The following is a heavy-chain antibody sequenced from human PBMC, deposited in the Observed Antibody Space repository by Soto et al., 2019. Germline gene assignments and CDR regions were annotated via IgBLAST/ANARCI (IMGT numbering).Heavy chain of an antibody. Sequence: EVQLLESGGGLIQPGGSLRLSCAASGFTFTTYAMSWVRQAPGKGLEWVSAISGSGGNTYDADSVKGRFNISRDNSKNTVHLQINSLRVDDTAVYYCAKDFGEHWLPDYWGQGTLVTVSS. D-gene: IGHD3-10*01. CDR1: GFTFTTYA. CDR3: AKDFGEHWLPDY. J-gene: IGHJ4*02. CDR2: ISGSGGNT. V-gene: IGHV3-23*01.